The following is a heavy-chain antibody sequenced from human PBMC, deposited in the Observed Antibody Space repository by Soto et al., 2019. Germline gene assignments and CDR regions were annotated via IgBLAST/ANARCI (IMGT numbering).Heavy chain of an antibody. V-gene: IGHV3-21*01. Sequence: PGGSLRLSCAASGFTFSSYSMNWARQAPGKGLEWVSSISSSSSYIYYADSVKGRFTISRDNAKNSLYLQMNSLRAEDTAVYYCARDLSARLWDNWFDPWGQGTLVTVSS. D-gene: IGHD6-6*01. CDR1: GFTFSSYS. CDR3: ARDLSARLWDNWFDP. CDR2: ISSSSSYI. J-gene: IGHJ5*02.